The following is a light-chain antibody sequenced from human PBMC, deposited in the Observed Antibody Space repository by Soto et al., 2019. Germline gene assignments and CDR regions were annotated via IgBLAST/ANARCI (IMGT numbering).Light chain of an antibody. Sequence: EIVMTQSPATLSVSPGERATLSCRASQRVSSNLAWYQQKPGQAPRLLIYGASTRATGIPARFSGSGSGTEFTLTISSLQSEDFAVYYFHQYNNWPFTFGPGNKVDI. CDR3: HQYNNWPFT. V-gene: IGKV3-15*01. CDR2: GAS. J-gene: IGKJ3*01. CDR1: QRVSSN.